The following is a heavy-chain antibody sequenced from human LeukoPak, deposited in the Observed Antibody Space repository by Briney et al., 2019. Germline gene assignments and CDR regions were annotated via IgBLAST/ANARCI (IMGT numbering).Heavy chain of an antibody. CDR1: GGSISSYY. J-gene: IGHJ5*02. D-gene: IGHD6-19*01. CDR3: ARVAVAKWFDP. V-gene: IGHV4-59*01. CDR2: IYYSGST. Sequence: PSETLSLTCTVSGGSISSYYWSWIRQPPGKGLEWIGYIYYSGSTNYNPSLKSRVTISVDTSKNQFSLKLSSVTAADTAVYYCARVAVAKWFDPWGQGTLVTVSS.